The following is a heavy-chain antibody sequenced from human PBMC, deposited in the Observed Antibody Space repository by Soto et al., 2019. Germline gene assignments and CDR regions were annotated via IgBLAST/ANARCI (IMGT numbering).Heavy chain of an antibody. CDR1: GGSISISSYY. CDR3: ARWADYGLGGLDY. J-gene: IGHJ4*02. V-gene: IGHV4-39*01. D-gene: IGHD3-16*01. CDR2: IYYSGST. Sequence: ASETLCITCTISGGSISISSYYWGGIRQPPGKGLEWIGSIYYSGSTYYNPSLKSRVTISVDTSKNQFSLKLSSVTAADTAVYYCARWADYGLGGLDYWGQGTLVTVSS.